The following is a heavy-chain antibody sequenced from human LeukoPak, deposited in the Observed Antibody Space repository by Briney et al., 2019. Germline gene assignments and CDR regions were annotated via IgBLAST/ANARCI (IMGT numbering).Heavy chain of an antibody. V-gene: IGHV1-2*02. CDR3: APKGDYDFWSGYSAFDY. D-gene: IGHD3-3*01. CDR1: GYTFTGYY. Sequence: ASVKVSCKASGYTFTGYYMHWVRQAPGQGLEWMGWINPNSGGTSYAQKFQGRVTMTRDTSISTAYMELSRLRSDDTAVYYCAPKGDYDFWSGYSAFDYWGQGTLVTVSS. J-gene: IGHJ4*02. CDR2: INPNSGGT.